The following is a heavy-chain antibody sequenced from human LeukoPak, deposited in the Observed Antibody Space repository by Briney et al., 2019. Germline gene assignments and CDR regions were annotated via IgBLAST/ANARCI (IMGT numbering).Heavy chain of an antibody. D-gene: IGHD2-21*02. Sequence: ASVKVSCKASGYTFTGNHMHWVRQAPGQGLEWMGWINPNSGGTNYAQKFQGRVIMTRDTSISTAYMELSRLGSDGTAVYYCARGGSTDSIHSCGGNCYFLDYWGQGTLVTVSS. CDR1: GYTFTGNH. CDR3: ARGGSTDSIHSCGGNCYFLDY. V-gene: IGHV1-2*02. CDR2: INPNSGGT. J-gene: IGHJ4*02.